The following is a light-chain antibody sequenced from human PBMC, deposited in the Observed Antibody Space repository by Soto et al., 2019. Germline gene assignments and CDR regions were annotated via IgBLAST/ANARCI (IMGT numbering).Light chain of an antibody. CDR1: SSNIGAGYD. Sequence: QSVLTQPPSVSGAPGQRVTISCSGSSSNIGAGYDVHWYQQLPGTAPKLLISANNIRPSGVPDRFSVSKSGTSASLAITGLQAEDEADDYCQSYYSSRSGSGVFGGGTKLTVL. CDR3: QSYYSSRSGSGV. V-gene: IGLV1-40*01. J-gene: IGLJ3*02. CDR2: ANN.